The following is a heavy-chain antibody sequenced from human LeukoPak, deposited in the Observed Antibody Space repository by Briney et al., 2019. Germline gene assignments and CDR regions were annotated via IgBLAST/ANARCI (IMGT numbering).Heavy chain of an antibody. D-gene: IGHD4-17*01. CDR1: GGSVSSGSYY. CDR2: IYYSGST. J-gene: IGHJ5*02. Sequence: SETLSLTCTVSGGSVSSGSYYWGWIRQPPGKGLEWIGNIYYSGSTYYNPSLKSRVTISVDTSKNQFSLKLSSVTAADTAVYYCARVMNYGDYPRRRFDPWGQGTLVTVSS. CDR3: ARVMNYGDYPRRRFDP. V-gene: IGHV4-39*07.